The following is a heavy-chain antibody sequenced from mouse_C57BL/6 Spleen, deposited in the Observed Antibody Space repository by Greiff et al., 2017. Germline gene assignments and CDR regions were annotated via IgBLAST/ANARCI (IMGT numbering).Heavy chain of an antibody. CDR3: ARQGYYGNLYYFDY. J-gene: IGHJ2*01. D-gene: IGHD2-1*01. Sequence: DVKLVESGGDLVKPGGSLKLSCAASGFTFSSYGMSWVRQTPDKRLEWVATISSGGSYTYYPDSVKGRFTISRDNAKNTLYLQMSSLKSEDTAMYYCARQGYYGNLYYFDYWGQGTTLTVSS. CDR2: ISSGGSYT. V-gene: IGHV5-6*02. CDR1: GFTFSSYG.